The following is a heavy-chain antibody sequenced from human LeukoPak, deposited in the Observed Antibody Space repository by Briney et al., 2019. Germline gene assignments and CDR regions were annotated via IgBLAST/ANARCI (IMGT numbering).Heavy chain of an antibody. CDR2: IRGSGVGT. CDR3: ATGGAYYDCDY. J-gene: IGHJ4*02. CDR1: GFTFSSYD. Sequence: GGSLRLSCAASGFTFSSYDMTWVRQAPGKGLEWVATIRGSGVGTYFTDSVKGRFTISRDNSRNMLHLQMNSLRAEDTAVYYCATGGAYYDCDYWGQGTLVTVSS. V-gene: IGHV3-23*01. D-gene: IGHD3-3*01.